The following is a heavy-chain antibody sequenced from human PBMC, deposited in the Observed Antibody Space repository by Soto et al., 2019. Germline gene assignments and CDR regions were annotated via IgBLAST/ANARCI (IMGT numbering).Heavy chain of an antibody. CDR1: GGSINNYY. Sequence: TSETLSLTCTVSGGSINNYYWSWIRQPPGKGLEWIGYIYYSGSTNYNPSLKSRVTISVDKSKNQFSLKLSSVTAADTAVYYCASVRGGYYYAMDVWGKGTTVTVSS. CDR2: IYYSGST. D-gene: IGHD3-10*02. CDR3: ASVRGGYYYAMDV. J-gene: IGHJ6*04. V-gene: IGHV4-59*01.